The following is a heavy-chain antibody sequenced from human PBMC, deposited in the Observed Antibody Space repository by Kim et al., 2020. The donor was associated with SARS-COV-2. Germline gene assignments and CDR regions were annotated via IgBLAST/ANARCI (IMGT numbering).Heavy chain of an antibody. V-gene: IGHV3-7*01. J-gene: IGHJ6*04. CDR3: ARWGAGGNNYYYYGMEV. D-gene: IGHD2-15*01. CDR2: IKQDGSEH. Sequence: VANIKQDGSEHFYVDSVKGRFTISRDNAKNSLYLQMNSLRAEDTAVYYCARWGAGGNNYYYYGMEVWGKGTTVSVSS.